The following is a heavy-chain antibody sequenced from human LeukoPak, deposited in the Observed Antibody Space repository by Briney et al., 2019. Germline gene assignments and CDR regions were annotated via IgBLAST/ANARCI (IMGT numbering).Heavy chain of an antibody. J-gene: IGHJ4*02. D-gene: IGHD2-2*02. CDR2: IKQDGSEK. V-gene: IGHV3-7*01. CDR3: ARVFPYCSRTSCYIVKDKYYFDY. Sequence: GGSLRLSCAASGFTFSSYWMSWLRQAPGKGLEWVGNIKQDGSEKYYVDSVKGRFTISRDSAKTSLYLQMNSLRAEYTAVYYCARVFPYCSRTSCYIVKDKYYFDYWGQGTLVTVSS. CDR1: GFTFSSYW.